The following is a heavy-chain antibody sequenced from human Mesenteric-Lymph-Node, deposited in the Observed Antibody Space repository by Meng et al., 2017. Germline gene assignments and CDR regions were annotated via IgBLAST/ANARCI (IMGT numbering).Heavy chain of an antibody. J-gene: IGHJ4*02. CDR1: GYTLTELS. D-gene: IGHD6-19*01. CDR2: FDPEDGET. V-gene: IGHV1-24*01. Sequence: ASVKVSCKVSGYTLTELSMHWVRQAPGKGLEWMGGFDPEDGETIYAQKFQGRVTMTEDTSTDTAYMELSSLRSEDTAVYYCATANIAVAGTPYFDYWGQGTLVTVSS. CDR3: ATANIAVAGTPYFDY.